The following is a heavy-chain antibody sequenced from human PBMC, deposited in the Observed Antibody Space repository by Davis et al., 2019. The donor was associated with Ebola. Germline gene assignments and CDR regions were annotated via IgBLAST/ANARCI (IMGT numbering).Heavy chain of an antibody. D-gene: IGHD1-26*01. CDR1: GFTFSGYV. J-gene: IGHJ4*02. V-gene: IGHV3-74*01. CDR2: ISHDGTIT. CDR3: SRDVQWEFYDY. Sequence: PGESLKISCAASGFTFSGYVMHWVCKAPGKGLVWVSRISHDGTITTYADSVKGRFTVSRDNAKNTLYLQMNSLTAEDTAVYYCSRDVQWEFYDYWGQGTLVTVSS.